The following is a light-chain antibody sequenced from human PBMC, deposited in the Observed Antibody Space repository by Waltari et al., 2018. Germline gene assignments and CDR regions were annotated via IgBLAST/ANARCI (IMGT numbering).Light chain of an antibody. CDR3: AAWDDSLHGHWV. J-gene: IGLJ3*02. CDR2: RSD. Sequence: QSVLTQPPSASGTPGQRVTISCTGSSSNIGGNVVNWYQQLPGTAPTLLIYRSDLRPSGVPDRFSGSKSGTSASLAISGLQSADEGDYYCAAWDDSLHGHWVFGGGTKVTVL. CDR1: SSNIGGNV. V-gene: IGLV1-44*01.